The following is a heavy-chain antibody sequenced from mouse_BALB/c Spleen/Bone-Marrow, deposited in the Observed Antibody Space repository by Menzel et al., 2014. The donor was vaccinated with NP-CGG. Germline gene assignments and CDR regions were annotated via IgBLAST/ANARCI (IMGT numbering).Heavy chain of an antibody. CDR1: GSSFSGYY. V-gene: IGHV1-34*01. J-gene: IGHJ4*01. CDR3: ARYGSYVGGTMDY. CDR2: VHPNNGGT. D-gene: IGHD1-1*02. Sequence: LVESGASVKISCKASGSSFSGYYMHWVKQSHGKSLEWIGRVHPNNGGTSYNQKFKGKAILNVDMSSSTAYMEVRSLTSEDSAVYYCARYGSYVGGTMDYWGQGTSVTVSS.